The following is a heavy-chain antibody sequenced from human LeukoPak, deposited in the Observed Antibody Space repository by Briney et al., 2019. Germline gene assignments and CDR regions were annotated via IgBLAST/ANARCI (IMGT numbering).Heavy chain of an antibody. CDR3: ARDGARLRFLEWLRPTRAAYNWFDP. CDR1: GYTFTGYY. D-gene: IGHD3-3*01. V-gene: IGHV1-2*02. CDR2: INPNSGGT. Sequence: ASVKVSCKASGYTFTGYYMHWVRQAPGQGLEWMGWINPNSGGTNYAQKFQGRVTMTRDTSISTAYMELSRLRSDDTAVHYCARDGARLRFLEWLRPTRAAYNWFDPWGQGTLVTVSS. J-gene: IGHJ5*02.